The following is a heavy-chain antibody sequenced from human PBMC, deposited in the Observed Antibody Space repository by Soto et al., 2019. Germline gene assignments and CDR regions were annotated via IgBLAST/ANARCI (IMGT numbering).Heavy chain of an antibody. V-gene: IGHV1-18*01. Sequence: QAQMVQSGAEVKKPGASVKVSCRTSGYTFTTYGVSWVREAPGQVLEWMGWISGYNGDITYAVRLQARLTMTTDTSTSTAYMELRNLRPEDTAVYFCARDVVLLRLCSTTSCCLAAWGQGTLVTVSS. D-gene: IGHD1-26*01. CDR1: GYTFTTYG. CDR3: ARDVVLLRLCSTTSCCLAA. CDR2: ISGYNGDI. J-gene: IGHJ4*02.